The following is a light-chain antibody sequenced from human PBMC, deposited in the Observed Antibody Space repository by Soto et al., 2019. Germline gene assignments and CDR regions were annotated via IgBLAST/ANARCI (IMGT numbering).Light chain of an antibody. CDR3: QVWDSSSDHPV. V-gene: IGLV3-21*04. J-gene: IGLJ2*01. CDR1: NIGSKS. Sequence: SYELTQPPSVSVAPGKTATMTCGGNNIGSKSVHWYQQKPGLAPVLVIYSDTDRPSGIPERISGSNSGNTATLTIGRAEAGDEADYSCQVWDSSSDHPVFGGGTKLTVL. CDR2: SDT.